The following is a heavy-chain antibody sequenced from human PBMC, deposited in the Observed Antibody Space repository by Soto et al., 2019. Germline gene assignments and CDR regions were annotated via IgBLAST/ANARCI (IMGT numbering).Heavy chain of an antibody. CDR1: GFTFSSYA. D-gene: IGHD6-19*01. CDR2: ISGSGGST. CDR3: AKIRYSSGWGIAYYYYYGMDV. J-gene: IGHJ6*02. Sequence: GGSLRLSCAASGFTFSSYAMSWVRQAPGKGLEWVSAISGSGGSTYYADSVKGRFTISRDNSKNTLYLQMNSLRAEDTAVYYCAKIRYSSGWGIAYYYYYGMDVWGQGTTVTVSS. V-gene: IGHV3-23*01.